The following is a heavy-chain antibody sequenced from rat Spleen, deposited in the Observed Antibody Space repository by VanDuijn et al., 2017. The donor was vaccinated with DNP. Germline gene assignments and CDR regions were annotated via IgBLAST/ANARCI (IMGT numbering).Heavy chain of an antibody. D-gene: IGHD1-1*01. CDR1: GFTFSGFP. CDR3: TRLNLLLQWYYALDA. Sequence: EVQLVESGGGLLQPGGSMKLSCAASGFTFSGFPMAWVRQAPTKGLEWVATITTSGGTTYYRDSVKGRFTISRENAKSTLYLQMNSLRSEDTATYYCTRLNLLLQWYYALDAWGQGVMVTVSS. V-gene: IGHV5-46*01. CDR2: ITTSGGTT. J-gene: IGHJ2*01.